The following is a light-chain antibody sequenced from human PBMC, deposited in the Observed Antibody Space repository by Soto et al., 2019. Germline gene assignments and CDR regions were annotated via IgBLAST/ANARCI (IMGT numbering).Light chain of an antibody. CDR2: DVS. Sequence: QSVLTQPASVSGSPGQSITISCTGTSSDVGGYNYVSWYQHHPGKAPKLIIYDVSNQPSGVSIRFSGSKSDNTAPLTISGLQPEDEADYHCSSYTTSNTRQIVFGTGTKVTVL. CDR3: SSYTTSNTRQIV. J-gene: IGLJ1*01. CDR1: SSDVGGYNY. V-gene: IGLV2-14*03.